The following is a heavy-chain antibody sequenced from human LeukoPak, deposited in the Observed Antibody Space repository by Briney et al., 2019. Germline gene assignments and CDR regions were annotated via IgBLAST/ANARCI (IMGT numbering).Heavy chain of an antibody. CDR1: GGSISSSSYY. J-gene: IGHJ4*02. CDR3: ARLRCIAVAGTLRAYFDY. Sequence: SETLSLTCTVSGGSISSSSYYWGWIRQPPGKGLEWIGSIYYSGSTYYNPSLKSRVTISVDTSKNQFSLKLSSVTAADTAVYYCARLRCIAVAGTLRAYFDYWGQGTLVTVSS. D-gene: IGHD6-19*01. V-gene: IGHV4-39*01. CDR2: IYYSGST.